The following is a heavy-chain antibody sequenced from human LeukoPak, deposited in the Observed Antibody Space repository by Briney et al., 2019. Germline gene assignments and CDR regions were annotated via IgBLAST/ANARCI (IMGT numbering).Heavy chain of an antibody. CDR2: IRYDGSNK. CDR1: GFTFSSYG. Sequence: PGGSLRLSCAASGFTFSSYGMHWVRQAPGKGLEWVAFIRYDGSNKYYADSVKGRFTISRDNSKNTLYLQMNSLRAEDTAVYYCAKPRPSSSWLYYFDYWGQGTLVTVSS. J-gene: IGHJ4*02. V-gene: IGHV3-30*02. D-gene: IGHD6-13*01. CDR3: AKPRPSSSWLYYFDY.